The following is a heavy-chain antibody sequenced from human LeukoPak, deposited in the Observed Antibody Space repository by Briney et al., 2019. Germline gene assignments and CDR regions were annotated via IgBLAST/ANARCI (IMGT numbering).Heavy chain of an antibody. CDR3: ARRPSRLEPYYYDSSGYTWGAFDI. Sequence: ASVKVSCKASGYTFTSYGISWVRQAPGQGLEWMGWISAYNGNTNYAQKLQGRVTMTTDTSTSTAYMELSSLRSEDTAVYYCARRPSRLEPYYYDSSGYTWGAFDIWGQGTMVTVSS. V-gene: IGHV1-18*01. D-gene: IGHD3-22*01. CDR1: GYTFTSYG. J-gene: IGHJ3*02. CDR2: ISAYNGNT.